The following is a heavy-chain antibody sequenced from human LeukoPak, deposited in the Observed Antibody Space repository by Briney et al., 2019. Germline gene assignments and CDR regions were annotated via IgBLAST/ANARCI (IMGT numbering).Heavy chain of an antibody. CDR1: GFAFSTFA. CDR3: AKGHSDDGTGFDC. J-gene: IGHJ4*02. CDR2: ISAGGGNT. V-gene: IGHV3-23*01. Sequence: PGGSLRLSCAASGFAFSTFAMSCVRQAQGKGLESVSVISAGGGNTYYADSVKGRFTISRDNSKSTLYLQMTSLRAEDTAVYYCAKGHSDDGTGFDCWGQGTVVIVSS. D-gene: IGHD4-17*01.